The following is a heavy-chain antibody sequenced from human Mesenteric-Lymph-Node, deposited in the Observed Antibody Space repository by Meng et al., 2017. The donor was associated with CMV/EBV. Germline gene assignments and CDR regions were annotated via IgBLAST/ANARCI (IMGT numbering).Heavy chain of an antibody. V-gene: IGHV3-74*01. J-gene: IGHJ6*02. CDR1: GPTPSSFW. CDR3: ARNRANRFCSSTSCYTPEMDV. Sequence: GGSLSPSCVVSGPTPSSFWTHWVRQAPGKGLGWVSRISSDGSSTSYADSVKGRSTISRDNAKNTLYLQMSTLRVESTAVYYCARNRANRFCSSTSCYTPEMDVWGQGTTVTVSS. CDR2: ISSDGSST. D-gene: IGHD2-2*01.